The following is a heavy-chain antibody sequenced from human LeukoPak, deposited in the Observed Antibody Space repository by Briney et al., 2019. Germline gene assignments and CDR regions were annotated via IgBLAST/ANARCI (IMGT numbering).Heavy chain of an antibody. Sequence: GGSLRLSCAASGFTLSSYWMSWVRGATGKGREWVANIKQEGSEKYYLDSVKGRFTISRDNAKNSLYMQMNSLRAEETAVYYCARDQRYCSSSSCPWEPFDYWGQGTLVTVSS. CDR1: GFTLSSYW. J-gene: IGHJ4*02. D-gene: IGHD2-2*01. CDR3: ARDQRYCSSSSCPWEPFDY. V-gene: IGHV3-7*05. CDR2: IKQEGSEK.